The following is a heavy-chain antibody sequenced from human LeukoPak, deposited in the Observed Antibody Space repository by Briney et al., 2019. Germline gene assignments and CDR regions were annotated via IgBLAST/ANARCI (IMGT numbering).Heavy chain of an antibody. CDR3: AREGRVDTAMVPLGY. J-gene: IGHJ4*02. CDR2: INPNSGGT. D-gene: IGHD5-18*01. CDR1: GYTFTGYY. Sequence: ASVKVSCKASGYTFTGYYMHWVRQAPGQGLEWMGWINPNSGGTNYAQKFQGRVTMTRDTSISTAYMELSRLRSDDTAVYYCAREGRVDTAMVPLGYWGQGTLVTVSS. V-gene: IGHV1-2*02.